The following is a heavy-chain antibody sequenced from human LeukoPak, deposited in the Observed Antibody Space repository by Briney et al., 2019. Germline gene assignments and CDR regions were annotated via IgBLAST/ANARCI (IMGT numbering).Heavy chain of an antibody. CDR2: MNPNSGNT. CDR3: TRGSGIVVAGWDWFDP. Sequence: GESLKISCKASGYSFTTYDINWVRQATGQGLEWMGWMNPNSGNTGYAQKFQGRVTITRNTSISTAYMELNSLRSEDTAVYYCTRGSGIVVAGWDWFDPWGQGTLVTVSS. V-gene: IGHV1-8*03. J-gene: IGHJ5*02. CDR1: GYSFTTYD. D-gene: IGHD6-19*01.